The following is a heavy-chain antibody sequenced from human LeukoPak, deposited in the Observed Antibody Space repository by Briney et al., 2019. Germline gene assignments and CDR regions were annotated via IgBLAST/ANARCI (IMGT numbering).Heavy chain of an antibody. CDR2: VSPSHTTR. V-gene: IGHV1-18*01. Sequence: GASVKVSCKASGYTFRQYSISWVRQAPGKGFEWMGWVSPSHTTRVYAQEFQGRVTMTADTNTNTVPIELRSLRFDDTAVYFCARDYILPLETDNGDGFAIWGQGTVVTVSS. CDR3: ARDYILPLETDNGDGFAI. J-gene: IGHJ3*02. D-gene: IGHD3-3*02. CDR1: GYTFRQYS.